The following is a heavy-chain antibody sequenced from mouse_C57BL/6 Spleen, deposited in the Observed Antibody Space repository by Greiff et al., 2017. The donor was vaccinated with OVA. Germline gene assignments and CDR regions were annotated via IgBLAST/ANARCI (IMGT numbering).Heavy chain of an antibody. J-gene: IGHJ1*03. CDR3: APHYDYEYFDV. CDR2: IWSGGST. D-gene: IGHD2-4*01. V-gene: IGHV2-2*01. CDR1: GFSLTSYG. Sequence: VQLQESGPGLVQPSQSLSITCTVSGFSLTSYGVHWVRPSPGKGLEWLGVIWSGGSTDYNAAFISRLSISKDNSKSQVFFKMNSLQADDTAIYYCAPHYDYEYFDVWGTGTTVTVSS.